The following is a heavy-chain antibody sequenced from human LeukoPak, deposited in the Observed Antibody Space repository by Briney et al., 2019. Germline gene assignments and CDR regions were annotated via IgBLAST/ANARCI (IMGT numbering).Heavy chain of an antibody. Sequence: ASVKVSCKASGYTFTSYYMHWVRQAPGQGLEWMGIINPSGGSTSYAQKFQGRVTMTRDTSTSTVYMELSSLRSEDTAVYYCARAHLGKYCSSTSCYVLYFQHWGQGTLVTVSS. CDR2: INPSGGST. V-gene: IGHV1-46*01. D-gene: IGHD2-2*01. J-gene: IGHJ1*01. CDR1: GYTFTSYY. CDR3: ARAHLGKYCSSTSCYVLYFQH.